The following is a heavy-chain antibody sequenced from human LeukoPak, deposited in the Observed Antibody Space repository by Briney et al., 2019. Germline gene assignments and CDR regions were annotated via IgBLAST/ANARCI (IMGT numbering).Heavy chain of an antibody. D-gene: IGHD1-26*01. CDR2: IKEDGSEK. CDR3: ARFEGQWELARGLYYFDY. V-gene: IGHV3-7*01. CDR1: GFTLSTYW. J-gene: IGHJ4*02. Sequence: GGSLRLSCAASGFTLSTYWMSWVRQAPGKGLEWVANIKEDGSEKYYVDSVKGRFTISRDNAKNSLFLEMNTLRAEDTAVYYCARFEGQWELARGLYYFDYWGQGTLVTVSS.